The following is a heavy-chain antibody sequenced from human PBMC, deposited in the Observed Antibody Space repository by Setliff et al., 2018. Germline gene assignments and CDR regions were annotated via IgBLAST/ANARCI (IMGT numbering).Heavy chain of an antibody. CDR1: GYTFTSYY. CDR2: MNPNSGNT. Sequence: ASVKVSCKASGYTFTSYYIHWVRQATGQGLEWMGWMNPNSGNTGYAQKFQGRVTITRNTSISTAYMELSSLRSEDTAVYYCARVNPGGEWLLYYCYYSMDVWGQGTMVTVSS. J-gene: IGHJ6*03. V-gene: IGHV1-8*03. D-gene: IGHD3-3*01. CDR3: ARVNPGGEWLLYYCYYSMDV.